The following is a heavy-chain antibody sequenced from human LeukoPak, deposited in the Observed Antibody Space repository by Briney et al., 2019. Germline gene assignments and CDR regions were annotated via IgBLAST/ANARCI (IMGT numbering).Heavy chain of an antibody. CDR3: ARAGPGYSSGWSTYGWFDP. Sequence: SETLSLTCAVYGGSFSDYFWSWIRQPPGKGLEWIGEINHSGSTNYNPSLKSRVTISVDTSKNQFSLKLSSVTAADTAVYYCARAGPGYSSGWSTYGWFDPWGQGNLVTVSS. CDR1: GGSFSDYF. J-gene: IGHJ5*02. CDR2: INHSGST. V-gene: IGHV4-34*01. D-gene: IGHD6-19*01.